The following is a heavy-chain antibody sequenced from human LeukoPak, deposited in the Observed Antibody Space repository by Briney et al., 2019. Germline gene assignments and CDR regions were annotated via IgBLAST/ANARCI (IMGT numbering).Heavy chain of an antibody. CDR1: GYTFTSYG. V-gene: IGHV1-18*01. J-gene: IGHJ4*02. D-gene: IGHD4-23*01. CDR3: ARSVRADYGGNSGFDY. CDR2: ISAYNGNT. Sequence: ASVKVSCKASGYTFTSYGISWVRQAPGQGLEWMGWISAYNGNTNYAQKLQGRVTMTTDTSTSTAYMELRSLRSDDTAVYYCARSVRADYGGNSGFDYWGQGTLVTVSS.